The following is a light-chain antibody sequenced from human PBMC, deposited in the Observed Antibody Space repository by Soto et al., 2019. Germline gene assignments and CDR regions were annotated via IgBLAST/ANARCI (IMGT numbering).Light chain of an antibody. CDR1: SSNIGNNF. CDR2: DDN. CDR3: GTWDSSLSAV. V-gene: IGLV1-51*01. J-gene: IGLJ1*01. Sequence: QSLLTQPPSVSAAPGQKVTISCSGSSSNIGNNFVSWYQQLPGAAPKLLIFDDNKRPSGIPDRFSGSKSGTSATLGITGLQTGDEADYYCGTWDSSLSAVSGTGTKVTVL.